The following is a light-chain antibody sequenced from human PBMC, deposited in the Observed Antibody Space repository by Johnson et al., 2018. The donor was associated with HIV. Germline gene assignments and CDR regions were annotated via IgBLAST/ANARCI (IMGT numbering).Light chain of an antibody. Sequence: QSALTQPPSVSAAPGQKVTISCSGSSSNIGNNYVSWYQQLPGTAPKLLIYDNNRRPSGIPDRFSGSKSGTSATLGLTGLRTGDEADYYCGTWDSSLSAVYVFGTVTKVTVL. CDR1: SSNIGNNY. J-gene: IGLJ1*01. CDR3: GTWDSSLSAVYV. V-gene: IGLV1-51*01. CDR2: DNN.